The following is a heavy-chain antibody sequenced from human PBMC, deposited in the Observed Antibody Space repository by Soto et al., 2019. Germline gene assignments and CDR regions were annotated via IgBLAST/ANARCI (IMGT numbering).Heavy chain of an antibody. Sequence: GGLQRLPCTASGLIFKDAGRSWVRQAPGKGLECVGRIKKKIDGGTTDYATAVKGRFTISRDDSKNTLYLQMDSLKTEDTAVYYCTTGLGTFDFWGQGALVTVS. J-gene: IGHJ4*02. CDR2: IKKKIDGGTT. V-gene: IGHV3-15*01. CDR3: TTGLGTFDF. CDR1: GLIFKDAG. D-gene: IGHD1-1*01.